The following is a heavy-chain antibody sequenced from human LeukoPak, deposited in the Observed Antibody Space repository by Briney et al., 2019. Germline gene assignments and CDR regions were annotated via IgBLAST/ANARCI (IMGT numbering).Heavy chain of an antibody. CDR3: ARASNSGGFPDLGAFDI. J-gene: IGHJ3*02. CDR2: IIPIFGTA. D-gene: IGHD1-26*01. Sequence: SVKVSCKASGGTFSSYAISWVRQAPGQGLEWMGGIIPIFGTANYAQKFQGRVTITTDESTSTAYMELSSLRSEDTAVYYCARASNSGGFPDLGAFDIWGQGTMVTVSS. V-gene: IGHV1-69*05. CDR1: GGTFSSYA.